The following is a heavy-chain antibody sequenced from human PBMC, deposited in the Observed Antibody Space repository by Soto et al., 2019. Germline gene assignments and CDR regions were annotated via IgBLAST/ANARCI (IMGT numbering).Heavy chain of an antibody. Sequence: PSQTLSLTCAISGDSVSSNSAAWNWIRQSPSRGLEWLGRTYYRSKWYNDYAVSVKSRITINPDTSKNQFSLQLNSVTPEDTAVYYCARVGAQYCSSWYEGVYYYGMDVWGQGTTVTVSS. CDR1: GDSVSSNSAA. CDR3: ARVGAQYCSSWYEGVYYYGMDV. J-gene: IGHJ6*02. D-gene: IGHD6-13*01. CDR2: TYYRSKWYN. V-gene: IGHV6-1*01.